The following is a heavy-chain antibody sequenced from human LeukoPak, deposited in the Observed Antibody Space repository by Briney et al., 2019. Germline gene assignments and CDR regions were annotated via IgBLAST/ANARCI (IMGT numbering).Heavy chain of an antibody. J-gene: IGHJ6*02. Sequence: SETLSLTCTVSGGSISSYYWSWIRQPPGKGLEWIGYIYYSGSTNYNPSLKSRVTISVDTSKNQFSLKLSSVTAADTAVYYCAGSYCSSTSCQDLKYYYYYYGMDVWGQGTTVTVSS. V-gene: IGHV4-59*08. CDR3: AGSYCSSTSCQDLKYYYYYYGMDV. D-gene: IGHD2-2*01. CDR1: GGSISSYY. CDR2: IYYSGST.